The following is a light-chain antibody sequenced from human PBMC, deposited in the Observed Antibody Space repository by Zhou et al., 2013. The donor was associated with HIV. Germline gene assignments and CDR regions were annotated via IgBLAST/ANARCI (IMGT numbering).Light chain of an antibody. J-gene: IGKJ2*01. CDR3: MQALQTPYT. V-gene: IGKV2-28*01. Sequence: DIVMTQSPLSLPVSPGEPASISCRSSQSLLHSNGYNYLDWYLQKPGQSPQLLIYLGSTRASGVPDRFSGSGSGTDFTLKISRVEAGDVGVYYCMQALQTPYTFGQGTKLEIK. CDR2: LGS. CDR1: QSLLHSNGYNY.